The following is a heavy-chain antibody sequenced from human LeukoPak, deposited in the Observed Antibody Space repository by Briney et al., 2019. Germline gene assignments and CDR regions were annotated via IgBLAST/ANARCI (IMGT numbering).Heavy chain of an antibody. D-gene: IGHD3-16*02. CDR1: GYTFTSYG. J-gene: IGHJ4*02. Sequence: ASAKVSCKASGYTFTSYGISWVRQAPGQGLEWMGWISAYNGNTNYAQKLQGRVTMTTDTSTSTAYMELRSLRSDDTAVYYCARDLKLLRLGELSSDYWGQGTLVTVSS. CDR3: ARDLKLLRLGELSSDY. CDR2: ISAYNGNT. V-gene: IGHV1-18*01.